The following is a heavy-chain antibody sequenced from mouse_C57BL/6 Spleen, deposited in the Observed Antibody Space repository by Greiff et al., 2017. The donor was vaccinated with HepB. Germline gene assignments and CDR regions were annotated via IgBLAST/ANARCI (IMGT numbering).Heavy chain of an antibody. CDR3: APSYYYGSSPFAY. V-gene: IGHV1-7*01. D-gene: IGHD1-1*01. J-gene: IGHJ3*01. CDR2: INPSSGYT. Sequence: QVQLQQSGAELAKPGASVKLSCKASGYTFTSYWMHWVQQRPGQGLEWIGYINPSSGYTKYNQKFKDKATLTADKSSSSAYMQLSSLTDEDSAVYYCAPSYYYGSSPFAYWGQGTLVTVSA. CDR1: GYTFTSYW.